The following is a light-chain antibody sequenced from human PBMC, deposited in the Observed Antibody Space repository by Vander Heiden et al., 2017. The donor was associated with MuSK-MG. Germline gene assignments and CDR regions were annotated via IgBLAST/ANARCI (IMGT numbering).Light chain of an antibody. Sequence: DIQMTQSPSSLSASVGDRVTITCRASHSISSYLNWYQQKPGKAPKLLIYAASSLQSGVTSGFSGSGSGTAFTLTINRLQPDDFATYYCQQGYSTPLTFGQGTRLEIK. V-gene: IGKV1-39*01. CDR1: HSISSY. CDR2: AAS. J-gene: IGKJ5*01. CDR3: QQGYSTPLT.